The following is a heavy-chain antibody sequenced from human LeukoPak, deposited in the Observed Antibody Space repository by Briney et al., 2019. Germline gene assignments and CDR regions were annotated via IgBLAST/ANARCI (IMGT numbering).Heavy chain of an antibody. J-gene: IGHJ4*02. CDR2: IYAGDSDT. Sequence: GESLKISCKGSGYIFTNYWIGWVRQMPGKGLEWMGIIYAGDSDTKYSPSFQGQVTISADRSVSTAYLQWSSMKASDAAMYYCARRRDYYDKGGFDCWGQGTLVTVSS. D-gene: IGHD3-22*01. CDR1: GYIFTNYW. CDR3: ARRRDYYDKGGFDC. V-gene: IGHV5-51*01.